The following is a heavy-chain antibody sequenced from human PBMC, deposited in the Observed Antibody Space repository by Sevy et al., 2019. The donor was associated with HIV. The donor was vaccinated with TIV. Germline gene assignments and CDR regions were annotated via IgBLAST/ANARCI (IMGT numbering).Heavy chain of an antibody. CDR2: IIPIFGTP. Sequence: ASVKVSCKASGGTFSNYGFHWVRQAPGQGLEWMGGIIPIFGTPNYAQQFQGRVTITADGSTSTAYMELSSLTSDYTAVYYCVTSGTTGTTSHFDFWGPGTLVTISS. D-gene: IGHD1-1*01. J-gene: IGHJ4*02. CDR3: VTSGTTGTTSHFDF. CDR1: GGTFSNYG. V-gene: IGHV1-69*13.